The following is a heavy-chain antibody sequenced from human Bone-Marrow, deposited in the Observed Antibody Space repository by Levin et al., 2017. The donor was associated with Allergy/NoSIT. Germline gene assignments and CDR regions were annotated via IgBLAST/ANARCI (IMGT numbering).Heavy chain of an antibody. CDR3: VRGGYCTGGSCFSLYGVDV. CDR1: GGSFTTFA. Sequence: SVKVSCKASGGSFTTFAVNWVRQTPGQGLEWMGRIIPVLGTTDYPQKFQGRVTITADKSTNTAYMDLSGLRADDTAIYYCVRGGYCTGGSCFSLYGVDVWGQGTTVTVSS. V-gene: IGHV1-69*04. J-gene: IGHJ6*02. D-gene: IGHD2-15*01. CDR2: IIPVLGTT.